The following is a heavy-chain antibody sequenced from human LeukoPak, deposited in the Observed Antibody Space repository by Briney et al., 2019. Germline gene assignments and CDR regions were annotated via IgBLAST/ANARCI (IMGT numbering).Heavy chain of an antibody. CDR2: MHPTGIT. Sequence: PSETLSLTCTVSGYSISAGFHWGWIRQSPGKGLEWLVSMHPTGITYYNPSLKSRVTISLDTSKNQFSLNLISVTAADTAVYYCARRGYQPPHYYVDVWGKGTAVTVSS. CDR1: GYSISAGFH. D-gene: IGHD2-2*01. J-gene: IGHJ6*03. V-gene: IGHV4-38-2*02. CDR3: ARRGYQPPHYYVDV.